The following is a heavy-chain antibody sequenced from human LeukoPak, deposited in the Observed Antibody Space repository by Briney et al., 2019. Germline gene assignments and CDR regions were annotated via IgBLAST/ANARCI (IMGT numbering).Heavy chain of an antibody. D-gene: IGHD6-13*01. Sequence: GGSLRLPCAASGFTFSSYSMNWVRQAPGKGLEWVSSISSSSSYIYYADSVKGRFTISRDNAKNSLYLQMNSPRAEDTAVYYCARDLWQQLGLYYFDYWGQGTLVTVSS. J-gene: IGHJ4*02. CDR2: ISSSSSYI. CDR3: ARDLWQQLGLYYFDY. V-gene: IGHV3-21*01. CDR1: GFTFSSYS.